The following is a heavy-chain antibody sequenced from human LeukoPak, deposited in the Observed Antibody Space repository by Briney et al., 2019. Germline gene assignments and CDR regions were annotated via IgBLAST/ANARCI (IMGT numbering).Heavy chain of an antibody. V-gene: IGHV3-23*01. CDR3: AKDEGYCSSTSCLDFDY. Sequence: PGGSLTLSCAASGFTFSSYAMSWLRQAPGKGLEWVSAISGSGGSTYYADSVKGRFTISRDNSKNTLYLQMNSLRAEDTAVYYCAKDEGYCSSTSCLDFDYWGQGTLVTVSS. CDR2: ISGSGGST. D-gene: IGHD2-2*01. J-gene: IGHJ4*02. CDR1: GFTFSSYA.